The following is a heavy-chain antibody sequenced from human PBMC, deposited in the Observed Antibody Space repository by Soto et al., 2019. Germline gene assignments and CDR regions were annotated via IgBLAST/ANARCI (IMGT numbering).Heavy chain of an antibody. V-gene: IGHV3-30*18. CDR1: GFTFSNYG. Sequence: QVQLVESGGGVIQPGMSPRLSCAASGFTFSNYGIHWVRQAAGKGMEWVAVVANDGTVTYYADSVKGRFTISRNNAKNTAVLQMDSLTDEATAVYYCAKEVRERSGPWYLDLWGRGTLLTVSS. CDR2: VANDGTVT. J-gene: IGHJ2*01. CDR3: AKEVRERSGPWYLDL. D-gene: IGHD1-26*01.